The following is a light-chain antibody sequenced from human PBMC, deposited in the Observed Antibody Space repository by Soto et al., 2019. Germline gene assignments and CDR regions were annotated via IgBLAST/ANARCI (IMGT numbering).Light chain of an antibody. CDR2: AAS. Sequence: EVVLTQSPGTVSLSPGERATLSCRASQSVTSNYLAWYQQKPGQAPRLLIYAASSRATGIPDRFSGSGSGTDFSFTITRLEPEDFAVYYCQQYGSSLTWTFGQGTKVEIK. CDR1: QSVTSNY. V-gene: IGKV3-20*01. CDR3: QQYGSSLTWT. J-gene: IGKJ1*01.